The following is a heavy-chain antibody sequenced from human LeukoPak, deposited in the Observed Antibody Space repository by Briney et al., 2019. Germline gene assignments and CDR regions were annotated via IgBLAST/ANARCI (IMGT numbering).Heavy chain of an antibody. CDR1: GFTFSSYA. CDR2: ISYDGSNK. Sequence: PGRSLRLSYAASGFTFSSYAMHWVRQAPGKGLEWVAVISYDGSNKYYADSVKGRFTISRDNSKNTLYLQMNSLRAEDTAVYYCARDGGATMVRGVATYDSWGQGTLVTVSS. J-gene: IGHJ4*02. V-gene: IGHV3-30-3*01. CDR3: ARDGGATMVRGVATYDS. D-gene: IGHD3-10*01.